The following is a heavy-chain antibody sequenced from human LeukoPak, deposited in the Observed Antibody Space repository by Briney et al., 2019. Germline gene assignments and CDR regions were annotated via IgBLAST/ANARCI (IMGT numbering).Heavy chain of an antibody. D-gene: IGHD3-10*01. CDR2: ISSDSRTI. Sequence: GGSLRLSCGASGFXFSSYSMNWVRQAPGKGLEWVSYISSDSRTIYYADSVKGRFTISRDNAKNSLYLQMKSLRDEDTAVYYCARYGSGTSYITNYFDYWGQGTLVTVSS. CDR3: ARYGSGTSYITNYFDY. J-gene: IGHJ4*02. V-gene: IGHV3-48*02. CDR1: GFXFSSYS.